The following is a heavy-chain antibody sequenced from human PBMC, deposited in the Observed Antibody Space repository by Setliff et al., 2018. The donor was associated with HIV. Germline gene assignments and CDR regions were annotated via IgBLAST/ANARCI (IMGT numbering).Heavy chain of an antibody. CDR2: IHYGGFF. Sequence: SETLSLTCTVSGGSFRSSRYYWGWIRQPPGRGLEWIGNIHYGGFFWYSPSLKSRVTISVDTSKNQFSLKLSSVTAADTAVYYCARPALGIGGGSRFDNWGQGTRVTSPQ. D-gene: IGHD3-10*01. J-gene: IGHJ4*02. CDR1: GGSFRSSRYY. CDR3: ARPALGIGGGSRFDN. V-gene: IGHV4-39*01.